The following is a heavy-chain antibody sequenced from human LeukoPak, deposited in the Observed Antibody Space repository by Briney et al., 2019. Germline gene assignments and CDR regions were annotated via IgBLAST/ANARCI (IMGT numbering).Heavy chain of an antibody. J-gene: IGHJ4*02. CDR2: ISYDGSNK. Sequence: GGSLRLSCAASGFTFSSYAMHWVRQAPGKGLEWVAVISYDGSNKYYADSVKGRFTISRDNSKNTLYLQMNSLRAEDTAVYYCARDGEGSGRDGYTNFDYWGQGTLVTVSS. CDR3: ARDGEGSGRDGYTNFDY. D-gene: IGHD5-24*01. V-gene: IGHV3-30*04. CDR1: GFTFSSYA.